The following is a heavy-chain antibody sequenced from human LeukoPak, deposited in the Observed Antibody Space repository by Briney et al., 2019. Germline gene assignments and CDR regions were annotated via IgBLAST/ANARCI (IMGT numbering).Heavy chain of an antibody. Sequence: PGGSLRLSCAASGFTFSSYAVSWVRQAPGKGLEWVSXXXXXGGXTYXADSVKGRFTISRDNSKNTLYLQMNSLRAEDTAVYYCXXXVEQQLAXFXYXXYGMDVWGQGTXXTASS. V-gene: IGHV3-23*01. J-gene: IGHJ6*02. CDR3: XXXVEQQLAXFXYXXYGMDV. CDR1: GFTFSSYA. D-gene: IGHD6-13*01. CDR2: XXXXGGXT.